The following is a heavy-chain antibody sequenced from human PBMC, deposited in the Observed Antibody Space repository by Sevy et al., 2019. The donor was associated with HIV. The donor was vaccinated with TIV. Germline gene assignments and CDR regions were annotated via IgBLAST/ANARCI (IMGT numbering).Heavy chain of an antibody. CDR1: GDSISSYY. D-gene: IGHD4-17*01. V-gene: IGHV4-59*08. CDR3: ARGLAYYFDS. CDR2: LYYSGIT. Sequence: SETLSLTCTLSGDSISSYYSTWVRQPPGKGLEWIGYLYYSGITTYNPSLKSRVTISIDTSKNQFSLKLSSVTAADTAVYYCARGLAYYFDSWGQGTLVTVSS. J-gene: IGHJ4*02.